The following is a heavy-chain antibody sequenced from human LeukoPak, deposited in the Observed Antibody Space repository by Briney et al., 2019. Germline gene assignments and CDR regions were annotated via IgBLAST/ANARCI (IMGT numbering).Heavy chain of an antibody. V-gene: IGHV3-23*01. D-gene: IGHD1-26*01. J-gene: IGHJ4*02. CDR3: VKDLGRYRNNCFDY. CDR2: ISGSGGGT. Sequence: GGSLRLSCAASGFSFSDSYMSWIRQAPEKGLEWVSTISGSGGGTYYADSVKGRFTISRDDSKNTLYLQMNSLRAEDTAVYYCVKDLGRYRNNCFDYWGQGTLVTVSS. CDR1: GFSFSDSY.